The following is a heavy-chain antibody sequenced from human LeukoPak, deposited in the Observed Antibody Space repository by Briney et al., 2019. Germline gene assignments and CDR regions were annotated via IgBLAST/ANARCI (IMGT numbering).Heavy chain of an antibody. Sequence: PGESLQISCQGSGSSFTSYWIGWVRQLPGKGLEWMGIIYPGDSDTRYSPSFQGQVTISADKSISTAYLQWSSLKASDTAMYYCARQERIQLWFFNFDYWGQGTLVTVSS. CDR3: ARQERIQLWFFNFDY. CDR1: GSSFTSYW. CDR2: IYPGDSDT. D-gene: IGHD5-18*01. V-gene: IGHV5-51*01. J-gene: IGHJ4*02.